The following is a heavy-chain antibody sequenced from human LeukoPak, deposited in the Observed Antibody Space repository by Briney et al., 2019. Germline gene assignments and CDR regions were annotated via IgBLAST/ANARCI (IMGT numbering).Heavy chain of an antibody. CDR2: IYTSGST. D-gene: IGHD6-13*01. J-gene: IGHJ2*01. CDR3: ARLSSSWYQDWYFDL. V-gene: IGHV4-61*02. CDR1: GGSISSSNYD. Sequence: PSETLSLTCTVSGGSISSSNYDWSWIRQPAGKGLEWIGCIYTSGSTNYNPSLKSRVTMSEDTSKKQFSLKLSSVTAADTAVYYCARLSSSWYQDWYFDLWGRGTLVTVSS.